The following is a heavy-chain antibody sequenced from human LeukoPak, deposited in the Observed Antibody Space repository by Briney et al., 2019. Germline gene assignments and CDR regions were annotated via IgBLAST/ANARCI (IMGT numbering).Heavy chain of an antibody. CDR2: IGGTGDRT. Sequence: GGSLRLSCAASGFTFSSYWMSWVRQAPGRGLEWVSTIGGTGDRTYYADSVKGRFTISRDNSMDTLFLQMNSLKAEDTAVYYCAKDPVVYHGGSGWHYFDYWGQGTLVTVSS. CDR1: GFTFSSYW. J-gene: IGHJ4*02. D-gene: IGHD6-19*01. CDR3: AKDPVVYHGGSGWHYFDY. V-gene: IGHV3-23*01.